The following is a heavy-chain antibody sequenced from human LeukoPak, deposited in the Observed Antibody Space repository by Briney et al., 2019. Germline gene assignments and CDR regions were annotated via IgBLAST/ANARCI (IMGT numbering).Heavy chain of an antibody. V-gene: IGHV1-2*06. J-gene: IGHJ4*02. Sequence: VASVKVSCKASGYTFTDYYMYWVRQAPGQGLEWMGRINPNSGAPNNAQKFQGRVTMTRDTSISTAYMELSRLISDDTAVYYCARGGSGWPLDYWGQGTLVTVSS. CDR1: GYTFTDYY. CDR2: INPNSGAP. CDR3: ARGGSGWPLDY. D-gene: IGHD6-19*01.